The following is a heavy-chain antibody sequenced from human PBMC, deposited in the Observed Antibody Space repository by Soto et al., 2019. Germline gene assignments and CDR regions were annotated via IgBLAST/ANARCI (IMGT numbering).Heavy chain of an antibody. CDR1: GFTFDDYA. CDR3: AATLRPDSGGDCVNWYFDL. Sequence: EVQLVESGGGLVQPGRSLRLSCAASGFTFDDYAMHWVRQAPGKGLEWVSGISWNSGSIGYADSVKGRFTISRDNAKDSLYGQMNGLRAEDTALYYCAATLRPDSGGDCVNWYFDLWGRGTLVTVSS. D-gene: IGHD2-21*02. V-gene: IGHV3-9*01. CDR2: ISWNSGSI. J-gene: IGHJ2*01.